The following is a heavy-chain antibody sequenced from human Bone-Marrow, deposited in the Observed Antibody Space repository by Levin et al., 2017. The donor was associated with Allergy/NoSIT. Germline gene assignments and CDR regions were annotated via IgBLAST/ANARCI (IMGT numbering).Heavy chain of an antibody. Sequence: SETLSLTCAVSGGSISSSNWWSWVRQPPGKGLEWIGEIYHSGSTNYNPSLKSRVTISVDKSKNQFSLKLSSVTAADTAVYYCARVDSGWYYGGIPRGVDYWGQGTLVTVSS. V-gene: IGHV4-4*02. J-gene: IGHJ4*02. CDR3: ARVDSGWYYGGIPRGVDY. D-gene: IGHD6-19*01. CDR2: IYHSGST. CDR1: GGSISSSNW.